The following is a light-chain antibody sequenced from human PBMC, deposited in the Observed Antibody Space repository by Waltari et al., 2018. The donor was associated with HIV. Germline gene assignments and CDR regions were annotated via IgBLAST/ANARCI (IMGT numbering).Light chain of an antibody. CDR3: QQYNSYSYT. J-gene: IGKJ2*01. CDR1: QSISNW. V-gene: IGKV1-5*03. Sequence: DIQMTQSPATLSASVGDRVTNTCRASQSISNWLAWYQQKPGKAPKLLIYKASSLESGVPSRFSGSGSGTEFTLTISSLQPDDFATYYCQQYNSYSYTFGQGTKLEIK. CDR2: KAS.